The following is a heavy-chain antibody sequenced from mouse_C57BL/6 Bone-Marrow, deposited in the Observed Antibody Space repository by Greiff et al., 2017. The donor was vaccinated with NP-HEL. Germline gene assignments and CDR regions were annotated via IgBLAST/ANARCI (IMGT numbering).Heavy chain of an antibody. V-gene: IGHV1-69*01. D-gene: IGHD2-3*01. J-gene: IGHJ4*01. CDR2: IDPSDSYT. CDR1: GYTFTSYW. CDR3: ACDGYYEEDLYAMDY. Sequence: QVHVKQPGAELVMPGASVKLSCTASGYTFTSYWMHWVKQRPGQGLEWIGEIDPSDSYTNYNQKFKGKSTLTVDKSSSTAYLQLSSLTSEDTAVYYCACDGYYEEDLYAMDYWGQGTSVTVSS.